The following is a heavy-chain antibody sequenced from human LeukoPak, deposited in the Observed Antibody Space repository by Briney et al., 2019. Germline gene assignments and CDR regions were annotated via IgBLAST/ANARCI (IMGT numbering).Heavy chain of an antibody. J-gene: IGHJ3*02. CDR2: MNPNYGSI. D-gene: IGHD2-2*01. V-gene: IGHV1-8*01. CDR3: ARVRYCSNTSCHPDAFDI. Sequence: ASVKVSRKASGYVFTNSDNNWVRQAPGQGLEWMGWMNPNYGSIGYAQKFQGRVTMTTDTSTSTAYMELRSLRSDDTAVYHCARVRYCSNTSCHPDAFDIWGQGTMVIVSS. CDR1: GYVFTNSD.